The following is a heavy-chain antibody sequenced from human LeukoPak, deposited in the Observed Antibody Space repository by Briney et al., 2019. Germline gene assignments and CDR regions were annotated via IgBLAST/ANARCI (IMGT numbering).Heavy chain of an antibody. CDR1: GYTFISYY. Sequence: SVKVSCKASGYTFISYYMHWVRQAPGQGLEWMGGIIPIFGTANYAQKFQGRVTITTDESTSTAYMELSSLRSEDTAVYYCARSGDFWSGPDYWGQGTLVTVSS. V-gene: IGHV1-69*05. CDR3: ARSGDFWSGPDY. D-gene: IGHD3-3*01. CDR2: IIPIFGTA. J-gene: IGHJ4*02.